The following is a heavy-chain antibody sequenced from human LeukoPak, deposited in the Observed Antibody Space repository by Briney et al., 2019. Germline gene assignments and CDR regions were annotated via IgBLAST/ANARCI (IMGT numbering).Heavy chain of an antibody. CDR2: IWYDGTNE. D-gene: IGHD5-12*01. Sequence: GRSLRLSCAASGFTFSSYGMHWVRQAPGKGLEGVAVIWYDGTNEYYADSVKGRFTISRDNSKNTLDLQMNSLRAEDTAVYYCAKAYSGYDYSFDNWGQGTLVTVSS. CDR1: GFTFSSYG. V-gene: IGHV3-33*06. CDR3: AKAYSGYDYSFDN. J-gene: IGHJ4*02.